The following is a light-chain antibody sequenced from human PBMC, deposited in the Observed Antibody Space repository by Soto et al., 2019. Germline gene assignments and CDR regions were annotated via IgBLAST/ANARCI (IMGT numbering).Light chain of an antibody. V-gene: IGLV2-14*01. CDR1: TSDVGGYNY. Sequence: QSALTQPASGSGSPGPSITISFTGTTSDVGGYNYVSWYQHHAGKAPKLSIYEVSNRPPGVSNHFSGSKSGNTASLTISGREAEDEADYDCSSYTSSRSVVLGGGSKVTVL. J-gene: IGLJ2*01. CDR2: EVS. CDR3: SSYTSSRSVV.